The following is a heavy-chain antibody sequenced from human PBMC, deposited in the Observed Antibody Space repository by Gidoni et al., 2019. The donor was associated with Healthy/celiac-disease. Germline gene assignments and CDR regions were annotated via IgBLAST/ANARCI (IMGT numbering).Heavy chain of an antibody. CDR1: GYTFTGYY. V-gene: IGHV1-2*02. CDR2: INPTSGGT. Sequence: QVQLVQSGAEVKKPGASVKVSCKASGYTFTGYYMHWVRQAPGQGLEWMGWINPTSGGTNYAQKFQGRVTMTRDTSISTAYMELSRLRSDDTAVYYCARLWFGELLPFGDYGMDVWGQGTTVTVSS. CDR3: ARLWFGELLPFGDYGMDV. J-gene: IGHJ6*02. D-gene: IGHD3-10*01.